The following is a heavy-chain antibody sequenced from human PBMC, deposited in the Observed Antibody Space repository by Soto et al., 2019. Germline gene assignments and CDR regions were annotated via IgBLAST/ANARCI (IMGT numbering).Heavy chain of an antibody. Sequence: QITLKESGPTLVKPTQTLTLTCTFSGFSLTTDRVGVGWIRQPPGEALEWLAVIYWDDSKTYRPSPESRLTITKNSSKNQVALTMPNMDSLDTATYYCAHAYGGRSLYWGQGTLVTVSS. CDR1: GFSLTTDRVG. J-gene: IGHJ4*02. CDR2: IYWDDSK. CDR3: AHAYGGRSLY. V-gene: IGHV2-5*02. D-gene: IGHD1-26*01.